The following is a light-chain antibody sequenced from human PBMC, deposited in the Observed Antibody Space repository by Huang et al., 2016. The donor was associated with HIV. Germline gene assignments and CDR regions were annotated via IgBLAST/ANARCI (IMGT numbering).Light chain of an antibody. CDR2: AAS. J-gene: IGKJ3*01. CDR3: LQLNTYPGT. Sequence: IQLTQSLSSLSASVGDRVTITCRASQDINSYLAWYQQKPGKAPKLLIYAASTLESGGPSRVSGSGSGTDFTLTINNLQPEDFATYYCLQLNTYPGTFGPGTNVDV. CDR1: QDINSY. V-gene: IGKV1-9*01.